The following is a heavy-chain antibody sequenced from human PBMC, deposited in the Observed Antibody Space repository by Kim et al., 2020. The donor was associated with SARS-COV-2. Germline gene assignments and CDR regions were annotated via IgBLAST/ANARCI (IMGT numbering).Heavy chain of an antibody. CDR3: ARILGYSYGYADY. CDR2: ITYDGSNK. J-gene: IGHJ4*02. D-gene: IGHD5-18*01. Sequence: GGSLRLSCAASGFTFSSYGMHWVRQAPGKGLEWVAVITYDGSNKYYADSVKGRFTISRDNAKNTLYLQMNSLRAEDTAVYYCARILGYSYGYADYWGQG. V-gene: IGHV3-30*03. CDR1: GFTFSSYG.